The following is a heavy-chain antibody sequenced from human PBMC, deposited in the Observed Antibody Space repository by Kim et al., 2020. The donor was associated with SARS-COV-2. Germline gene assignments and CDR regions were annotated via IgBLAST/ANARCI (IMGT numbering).Heavy chain of an antibody. CDR1: GFTFNDYG. CDR3: ARGLVGGPIVC. CDR2: IKRNGDST. D-gene: IGHD6-19*01. V-gene: IGHV3-20*04. J-gene: IGHJ4*02. Sequence: GGSLRLSCAVSGFTFNDYGMSWVRQAPGKGLEWVSGIKRNGDSTGYADSVKGRFTISRDNAKNSLYLQMNSLRAEDTALYYCARGLVGGPIVCWGQGILVTVSS.